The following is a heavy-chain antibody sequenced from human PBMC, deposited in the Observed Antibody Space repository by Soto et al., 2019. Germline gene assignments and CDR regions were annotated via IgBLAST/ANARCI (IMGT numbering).Heavy chain of an antibody. D-gene: IGHD3-3*01. CDR2: TYYRSKWYN. Sequence: PSQTLSLTCAISGDSVSSNSAAWNWIRQSPSRGLEWLGRTYYRSKWYNDYAVSVKSRITINPDTSKNQFSLQLNSVTPEDTAVYYCARLGGGAYYDFWSGYSPYYYGMDVWGQGTTVTVSS. CDR3: ARLGGGAYYDFWSGYSPYYYGMDV. J-gene: IGHJ6*02. V-gene: IGHV6-1*01. CDR1: GDSVSSNSAA.